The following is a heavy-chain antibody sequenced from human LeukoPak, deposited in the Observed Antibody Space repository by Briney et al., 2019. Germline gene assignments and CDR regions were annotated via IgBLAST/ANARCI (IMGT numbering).Heavy chain of an antibody. J-gene: IGHJ4*02. V-gene: IGHV1-69-2*01. Sequence: GASVKVSCKVSGYTFTDYYMHWVQQAPGKGLEGMGLVDPEDGETIYAEKFQGRVTITADTSTDTAYMELSSLRSEDTAVYYCATDKDFWSGLKAYWGQGTLVTVSS. D-gene: IGHD3-3*01. CDR1: GYTFTDYY. CDR2: VDPEDGET. CDR3: ATDKDFWSGLKAY.